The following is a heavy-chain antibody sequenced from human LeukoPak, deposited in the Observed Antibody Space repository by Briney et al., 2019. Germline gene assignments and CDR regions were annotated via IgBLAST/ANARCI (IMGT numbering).Heavy chain of an antibody. CDR3: ARGEGYGSGSYQKYYFDY. Sequence: PSETLSLTCAVYGGSFSGYYWSWIRQPPGKGLEWVGEINHSGSTNYNPSLKSRVTISVGTSKNQFSLKLSSVTAADTAVYYCARGEGYGSGSYQKYYFDYWGQGTLVTVSS. J-gene: IGHJ4*02. V-gene: IGHV4-34*01. CDR2: INHSGST. D-gene: IGHD3-10*01. CDR1: GGSFSGYY.